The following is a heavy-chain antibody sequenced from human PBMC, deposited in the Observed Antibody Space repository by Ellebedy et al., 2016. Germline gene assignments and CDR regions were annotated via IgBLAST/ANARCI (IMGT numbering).Heavy chain of an antibody. J-gene: IGHJ6*02. CDR1: GGSISGYY. CDR3: ARGYCSGGRCYAYGMDV. CDR2: VYYSGTP. D-gene: IGHD2-15*01. V-gene: IGHV4-59*01. Sequence: SETLSLTXTVSGGSISGYYWSWVRQPPGKGLEWIGYVYYSGTPNYNPSLKSRVTISLDRSNNQFSLKLTSVTAADTAVYYCARGYCSGGRCYAYGMDVWGLGTTVTVSS.